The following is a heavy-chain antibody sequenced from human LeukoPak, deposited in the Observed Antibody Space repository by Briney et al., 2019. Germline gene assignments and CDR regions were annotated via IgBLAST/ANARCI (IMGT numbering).Heavy chain of an antibody. V-gene: IGHV4-39*07. Sequence: PSETLSLTCTVSGGSISSSSYYWGWIRQPPGKGLEWIGSIYHSGITNYNPSLKSRVTISVDKSKNQFSLRLSSVTAADTAVYYCARVLRRGGPFDYWGQGTLVTVSS. CDR3: ARVLRRGGPFDY. CDR1: GGSISSSSYY. D-gene: IGHD3-3*01. CDR2: IYHSGIT. J-gene: IGHJ4*02.